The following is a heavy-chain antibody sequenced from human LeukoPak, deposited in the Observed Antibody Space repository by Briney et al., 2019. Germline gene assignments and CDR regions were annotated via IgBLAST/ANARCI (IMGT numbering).Heavy chain of an antibody. V-gene: IGHV1-18*01. CDR2: ISAYNGNT. CDR3: ARGTSGSYSYGYYYYYYMDV. D-gene: IGHD1-26*01. CDR1: GYTFTSYG. J-gene: IGHJ6*03. Sequence: ASVKVSRKASGYTFTSYGISWVRQAPGQGLEWMGWISAYNGNTNYAQKLQGRVTMTTDTSTSTAYMELRSLRSDDTAVYYCARGTSGSYSYGYYYYYYMDVWGKGTTVTVSS.